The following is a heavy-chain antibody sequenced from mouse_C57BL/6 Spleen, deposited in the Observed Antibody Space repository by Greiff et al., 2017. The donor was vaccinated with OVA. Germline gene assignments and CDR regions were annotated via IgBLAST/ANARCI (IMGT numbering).Heavy chain of an antibody. J-gene: IGHJ3*01. CDR3: ARGSDGSAFAY. CDR1: GFTFSDYG. Sequence: EVKVVESGGGLVKPGGSLKLSCAASGFTFSDYGMHWVRQAPEKGLEWVAYISSGSSTIYYADTVKGRFTISRDNAKNTLFLQMTSLRSEDTAMYYCARGSDGSAFAYWGQGTLVTVSA. CDR2: ISSGSSTI. V-gene: IGHV5-17*01. D-gene: IGHD2-3*01.